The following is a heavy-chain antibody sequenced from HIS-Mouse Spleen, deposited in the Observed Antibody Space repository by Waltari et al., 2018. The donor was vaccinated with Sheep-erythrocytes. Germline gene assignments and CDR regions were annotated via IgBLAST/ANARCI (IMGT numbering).Heavy chain of an antibody. CDR2: NTPILGIA. J-gene: IGHJ4*02. Sequence: QVQLVQSGAEVKKPGSSVKVSCKASGGTFSSYAISWVRQAPGPGLEWMGRNTPILGIANYAQKIQGRVTITADKSTSTAYMGLSSLRSEDTAVYYCAQTGATTPHFDYWGQGTLVTVSS. D-gene: IGHD1-26*01. CDR1: GGTFSSYA. CDR3: AQTGATTPHFDY. V-gene: IGHV1-69*04.